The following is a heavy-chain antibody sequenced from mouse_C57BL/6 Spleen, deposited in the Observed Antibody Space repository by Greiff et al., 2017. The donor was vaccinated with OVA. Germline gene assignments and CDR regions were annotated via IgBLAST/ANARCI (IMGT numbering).Heavy chain of an antibody. CDR1: GFNIKDDY. J-gene: IGHJ4*01. D-gene: IGHD1-1*01. CDR3: TTSTVVASYYYAMDY. Sequence: VQLQQSGAELVRPGASVKLSCTASGFNIKDDYMHWVKQRPEQGLEWIGWIDPENGDTEYASKFQGKATITADTSSNTAYLQLSSLTSEDTAVYYCTTSTVVASYYYAMDYWGQGTSVTVSS. CDR2: IDPENGDT. V-gene: IGHV14-4*01.